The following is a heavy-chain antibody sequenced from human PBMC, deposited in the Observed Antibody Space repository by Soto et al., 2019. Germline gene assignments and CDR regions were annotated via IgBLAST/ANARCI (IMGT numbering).Heavy chain of an antibody. D-gene: IGHD2-15*01. CDR1: GYTFTSYH. J-gene: IGHJ6*02. Sequence: GASVKVSCKASGYTFTSYHMHWVRQAPGQGLEWMGIINPSGGSTSYAQKFQGRVTMTRDTSTSTVYMELSSLRSEDTAVYYCARGGYCSGGSCYVTRYYYYYYGMDVWGQGTTVTV. CDR3: ARGGYCSGGSCYVTRYYYYYYGMDV. CDR2: INPSGGST. V-gene: IGHV1-46*01.